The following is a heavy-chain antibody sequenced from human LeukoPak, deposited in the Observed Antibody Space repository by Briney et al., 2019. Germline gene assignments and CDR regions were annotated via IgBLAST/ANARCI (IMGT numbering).Heavy chain of an antibody. CDR2: IIPIFSTG. V-gene: IGHV1-69*13. Sequence: ASVKVSCKASGDTFNNYAISWVRQAPGQGLEWMGEIIPIFSTGNYAQKFQGRVTITADESTSTAYMELSSLRSEDTAIYYCARVCSSASCYYNYWGQGTLVTVSS. J-gene: IGHJ4*02. CDR1: GDTFNNYA. CDR3: ARVCSSASCYYNY. D-gene: IGHD2-2*01.